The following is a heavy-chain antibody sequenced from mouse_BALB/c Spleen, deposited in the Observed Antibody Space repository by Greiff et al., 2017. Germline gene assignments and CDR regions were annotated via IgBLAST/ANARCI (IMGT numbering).Heavy chain of an antibody. CDR2: ISSGGSYT. J-gene: IGHJ3*01. D-gene: IGHD1-2*01. CDR1: GFTFSSYA. Sequence: EVQLVESGGGLVKPGGSLKLSCAASGFTFSSYAMSWVRQSPEKRLEWVAEISSGGSYTYYPDTVTGRFTISRDNAKNTLYLEMSSLRSEDTAMYYCASFTTATCAYWGQGTLVTVSA. V-gene: IGHV5-9-4*01. CDR3: ASFTTATCAY.